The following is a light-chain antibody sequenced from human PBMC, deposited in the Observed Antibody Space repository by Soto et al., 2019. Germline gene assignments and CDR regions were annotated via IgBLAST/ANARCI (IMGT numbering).Light chain of an antibody. CDR3: QQSYSTWLT. V-gene: IGKV1-39*01. CDR1: QSISSY. J-gene: IGKJ4*01. CDR2: AAS. Sequence: DIQMTQSPSSLSASVGDRVTITCRASQSISSYLNWYQQKPGKAPKLLIYAASSLQSGVPSRFSGSRSGTDVTLAISSLQPEDFATYYCQQSYSTWLTFGGGTKVEIK.